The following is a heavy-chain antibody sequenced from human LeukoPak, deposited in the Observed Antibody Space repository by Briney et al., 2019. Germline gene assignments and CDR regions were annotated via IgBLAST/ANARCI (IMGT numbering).Heavy chain of an antibody. Sequence: PSETLSLTCTVSGGSISSGSYYWSWIRQPAGKGLEWIGRIYTSGSTNYNPSLKSRVTISVDTSKNQFSLKLSSVTAADTAVYYCARTVVPAARGDWFDPWGQGTLVTVSS. D-gene: IGHD2-2*01. CDR3: ARTVVPAARGDWFDP. V-gene: IGHV4-61*02. J-gene: IGHJ5*02. CDR1: GGSISSGSYY. CDR2: IYTSGST.